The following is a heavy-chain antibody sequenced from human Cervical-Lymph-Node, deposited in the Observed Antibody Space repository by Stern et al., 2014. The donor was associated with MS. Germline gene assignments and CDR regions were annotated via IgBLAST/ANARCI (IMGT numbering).Heavy chain of an antibody. CDR1: GFTFSHYS. D-gene: IGHD4-17*01. CDR3: ARARVGDYARSPHLDS. CDR2: ISNNSTHT. Sequence: EVHLVESGGGLVKPGESLRLSCDASGFTFSHYSINWVRQDPVKGLEWISSISNNSTHTYYADSVEGRFTISRDSAKDSVSLHMVSLRAEDTAVYYCARARVGDYARSPHLDSWGQGTLVTVSS. V-gene: IGHV3-21*01. J-gene: IGHJ4*02.